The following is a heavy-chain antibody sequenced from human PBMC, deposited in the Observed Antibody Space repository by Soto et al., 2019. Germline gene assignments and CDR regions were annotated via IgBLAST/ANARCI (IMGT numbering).Heavy chain of an antibody. Sequence: EVQLMESGGALVRPGGSLRLPCAASGSTFGPYWMDGVGQTPGKGLEWVANINQDGSKKNYVDSVKGRFTISRDNAKNSLYLQMSSLTAEDSALYYCSRSLNSWGQGTLVTVSS. CDR3: SRSLNS. CDR1: GSTFGPYW. J-gene: IGHJ4*02. CDR2: INQDGSKK. V-gene: IGHV3-7*01.